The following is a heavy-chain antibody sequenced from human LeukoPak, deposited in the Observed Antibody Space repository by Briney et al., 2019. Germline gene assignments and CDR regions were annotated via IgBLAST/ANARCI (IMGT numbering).Heavy chain of an antibody. CDR3: ARPRTAGSGYDGFDI. V-gene: IGHV5-51*01. J-gene: IGHJ3*02. CDR2: IYPSDSNT. D-gene: IGHD3-10*01. CDR1: GYSFTTYW. Sequence: GESLKISCKGSGYSFTTYWITWVRQMPGKGLEWMGIIYPSDSNTRYSPSFQGQVSFSADKSINTAYLQWSSLKASDTAMYYCARPRTAGSGYDGFDIWGQGTVVTVSS.